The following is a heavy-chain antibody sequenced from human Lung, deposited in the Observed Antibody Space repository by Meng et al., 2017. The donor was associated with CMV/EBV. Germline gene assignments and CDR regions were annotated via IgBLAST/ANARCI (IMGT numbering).Heavy chain of an antibody. CDR3: ARAYCSSTSCPEGY. CDR1: GGSLNGYY. CDR2: INYSGTT. V-gene: IGHV4-34*01. Sequence: AGSLRLXCAVYGGSLNGYYCSWIRQPPGEGLEWIAEINYSGTTNYSPSLKSRVTISLHSSKNQFSLNLNAVTAEDTAVYYCARAYCSSTSCPEGYWGQGSLVTVSS. J-gene: IGHJ4*02. D-gene: IGHD2-2*01.